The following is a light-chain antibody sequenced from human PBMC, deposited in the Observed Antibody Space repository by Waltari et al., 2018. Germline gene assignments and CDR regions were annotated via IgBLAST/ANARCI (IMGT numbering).Light chain of an antibody. V-gene: IGKV2-28*01. J-gene: IGKJ2*01. CDR3: MQALRTPRYT. CDR1: QSLLNSNGYNY. Sequence: EIVMTQSPLPLPVTPGESASISCRPSQSLLNSNGYNYLDWFLQKPGQSPQLLIYLGSSRDAGVPYRFSGSGSGTECTLKIGRVEAEDVEDYCCMQALRTPRYTFGQGTRLEIK. CDR2: LGS.